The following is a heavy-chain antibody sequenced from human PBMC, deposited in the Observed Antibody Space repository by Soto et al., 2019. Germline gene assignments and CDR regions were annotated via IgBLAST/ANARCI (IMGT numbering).Heavy chain of an antibody. J-gene: IGHJ4*02. CDR2: IYYSGST. D-gene: IGHD2-15*01. V-gene: IGHV4-30-4*01. CDR1: GGPISSGDYY. CDR3: ARRYGGTFDY. Sequence: SETLSLTCTVSGGPISSGDYYWSWIRQPPGKGLEWIGYIYYSGSTNYNPSLKSRVTISVDTSKNQFSLKLSSVTAADTAVYYCARRYGGTFDYWGQGTLVTVSS.